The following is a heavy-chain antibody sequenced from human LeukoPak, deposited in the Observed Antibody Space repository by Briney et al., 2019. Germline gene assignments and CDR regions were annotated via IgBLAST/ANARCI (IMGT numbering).Heavy chain of an antibody. V-gene: IGHV3-30*02. Sequence: PGGSLRLSCAASGFTFNSYGMHWVRQAPGKGLEWVAFIRYDGSNKYYADSVKGRFTISRDNSKNTLYLQMNSLRAEDTAVYYCARDGTTVTTFGIWYYYYYMDVWGKGTTVTVSS. CDR1: GFTFNSYG. D-gene: IGHD4-17*01. J-gene: IGHJ6*03. CDR3: ARDGTTVTTFGIWYYYYYMDV. CDR2: IRYDGSNK.